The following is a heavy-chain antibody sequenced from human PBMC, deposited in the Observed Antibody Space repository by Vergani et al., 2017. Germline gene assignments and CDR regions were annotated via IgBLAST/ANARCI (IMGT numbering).Heavy chain of an antibody. CDR3: ARVNTETNGHLYYYYYMDV. Sequence: QVQLQQWGGGLLKPSETLSLTCVVNGGSFTSYHWTWIRQSPGVGLEWVGDIDHTGRPDYNPSLKSRLTMSVDKSRNQFSLTLNSVTATDTAIYFCARVNTETNGHLYYYYYMDVWGQGTAVTVS. CDR1: GGSFTSYH. V-gene: IGHV4-34*01. CDR2: IDHTGRP. J-gene: IGHJ6*03. D-gene: IGHD4-11*01.